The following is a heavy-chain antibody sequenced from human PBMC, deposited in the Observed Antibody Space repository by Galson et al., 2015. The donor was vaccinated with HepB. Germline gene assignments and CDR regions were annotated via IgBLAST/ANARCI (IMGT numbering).Heavy chain of an antibody. D-gene: IGHD3-16*01. J-gene: IGHJ6*02. CDR1: GYTFTSYG. V-gene: IGHV1-18*04. CDR2: ISVYNGNT. CDR3: ARATALGDDYNGLDV. Sequence: SVKVSCKASGYTFTSYGISWVRQASGQGLEWIGWISVYNGNTDYAQKFQGRVTMTTNTSTSTAYMELRSLRSDDTAVYYCARATALGDDYNGLDVWGQGTTVTVSS.